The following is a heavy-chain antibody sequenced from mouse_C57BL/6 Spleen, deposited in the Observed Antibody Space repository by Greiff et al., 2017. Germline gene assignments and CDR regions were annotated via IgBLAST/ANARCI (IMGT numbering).Heavy chain of an antibody. V-gene: IGHV1-64*01. CDR2: IHPNSGST. CDR1: GYTFTSYW. Sequence: QVQLQQPGAELVKPGASVKLSCKASGYTFTSYWMHWVKQRPGQGLEWIGMIHPNSGSTNYNEKFKSKATLTVDKSSSTAYMQLSSLTSEDSAVYYCARSGDGYSDYFDYWGQGTTLTVSS. J-gene: IGHJ2*01. D-gene: IGHD2-3*01. CDR3: ARSGDGYSDYFDY.